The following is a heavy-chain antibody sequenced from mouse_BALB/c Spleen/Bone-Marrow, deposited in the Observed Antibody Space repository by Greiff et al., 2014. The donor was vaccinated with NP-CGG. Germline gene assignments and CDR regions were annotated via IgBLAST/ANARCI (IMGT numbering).Heavy chain of an antibody. CDR1: GFTFSDYY. Sequence: EVQRVESGGGLVKPGGSLKLSCAVSGFTFSDYYMYWVRQNPEKRLEWVATINDGGSYTYYPDSVKGRFTISRDNAKNNLYLQMSSLKSEDTAMYYCARDGNFAMDYWGRGTSVTVSS. CDR3: ARDGNFAMDY. V-gene: IGHV5-4*02. D-gene: IGHD2-1*01. J-gene: IGHJ4*01. CDR2: INDGGSYT.